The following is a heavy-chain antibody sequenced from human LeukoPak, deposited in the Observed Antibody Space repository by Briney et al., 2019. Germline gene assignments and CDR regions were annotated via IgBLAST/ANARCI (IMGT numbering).Heavy chain of an antibody. V-gene: IGHV4-34*01. D-gene: IGHD3-3*01. CDR3: ARHPGYYDFWSGYSPNYYYGMDV. J-gene: IGHJ6*02. CDR1: GGSFSGYY. CDR2: INHSGST. Sequence: SETLSLTCAVLGGSFSGYYWSWIRQPPGKGLEWIGEINHSGSTNYNPSLKSRVTISGDTSKNQFSLKLSSVTAADTAVYYCARHPGYYDFWSGYSPNYYYGMDVWGQGTTVTVSS.